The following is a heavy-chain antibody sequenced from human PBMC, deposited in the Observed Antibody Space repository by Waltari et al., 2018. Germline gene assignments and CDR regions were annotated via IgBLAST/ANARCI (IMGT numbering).Heavy chain of an antibody. V-gene: IGHV4-59*01. CDR3: ARGGWHYFDY. CDR2: IYHSGST. CDR1: GGSIRSYY. D-gene: IGHD3-22*01. Sequence: QVQLQESGPGLVKPSETLSLTCTVSGGSIRSYYWRWIRQPPGKGLEWIGYIYHSGSTNYKPSRKSRGTISVDTSKNQFSLKLSSVTAADTAVYYCARGGWHYFDYWGQGTLVTVSS. J-gene: IGHJ4*02.